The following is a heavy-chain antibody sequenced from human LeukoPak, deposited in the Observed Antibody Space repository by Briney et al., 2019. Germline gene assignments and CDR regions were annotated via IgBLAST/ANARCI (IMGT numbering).Heavy chain of an antibody. V-gene: IGHV5-51*01. Sequence: GEALQISSHGSRYSFISYWSAWVRQMPGKGLEWMGIIYPGDSDTRYGPSFQGQVTISADKSTSTAYLQWSSLKASDTAMYYCARPSPDSSGYHHFDYGGQGTLVTVSA. CDR2: IYPGDSDT. CDR3: ARPSPDSSGYHHFDY. J-gene: IGHJ4*02. D-gene: IGHD3-22*01. CDR1: RYSFISYW.